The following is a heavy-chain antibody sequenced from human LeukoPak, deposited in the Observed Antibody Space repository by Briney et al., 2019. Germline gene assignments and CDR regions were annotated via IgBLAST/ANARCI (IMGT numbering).Heavy chain of an antibody. Sequence: PGGSLRLSCAASGFTLSSYSMNWVRQAPGKGLEWVSYISYSSSTIYYADSVKGRFTISRDNAKSSLYLQMNSLRDEDTAVYLCSRELIMDVWGQGTTVTVSS. CDR2: ISYSSSTI. CDR3: SRELIMDV. CDR1: GFTLSSYS. J-gene: IGHJ6*02. V-gene: IGHV3-48*02.